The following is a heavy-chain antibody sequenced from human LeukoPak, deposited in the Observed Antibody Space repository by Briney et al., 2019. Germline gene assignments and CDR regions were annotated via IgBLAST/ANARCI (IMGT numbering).Heavy chain of an antibody. J-gene: IGHJ4*02. Sequence: GGSLRLSCAASGFTFSSYGMPWVRQAPGKGLEWVAVIWYDGSNKYYADSVKGRFTISRDNSKNTLYLQMNSLRAEDTAVYYCAKALGATIRWDYFDYWGQGTLVTVSS. CDR1: GFTFSSYG. V-gene: IGHV3-33*06. CDR2: IWYDGSNK. CDR3: AKALGATIRWDYFDY. D-gene: IGHD1-26*01.